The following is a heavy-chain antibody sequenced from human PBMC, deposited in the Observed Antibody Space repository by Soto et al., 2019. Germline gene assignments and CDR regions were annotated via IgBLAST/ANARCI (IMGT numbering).Heavy chain of an antibody. Sequence: SETLSLTGTVSGGSISSGDYYWSWIRQPPGKGLEWIGYIYYSGSTYYNPSLKSRVTISVDTSKNQFSLKLSSVTAADTAVYYCARGALMVRGVITHYYYGMDVWGQGTTVTVSS. J-gene: IGHJ6*02. V-gene: IGHV4-30-4*01. CDR1: GGSISSGDYY. CDR3: ARGALMVRGVITHYYYGMDV. CDR2: IYYSGST. D-gene: IGHD3-10*01.